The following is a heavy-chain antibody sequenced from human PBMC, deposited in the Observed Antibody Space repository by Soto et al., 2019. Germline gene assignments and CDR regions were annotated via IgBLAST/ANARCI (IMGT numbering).Heavy chain of an antibody. CDR1: GESFSGYY. D-gene: IGHD3-10*01. CDR2: INHSGST. Sequence: TSATLTLTCAVDGESFSGYYWSWIRQPPGKGLEWIGEINHSGSTNYNPSLKSRVTISVDTSKNQFSLKLSYVTAADTPVYHCARDVRAFYGSGMRYYGMDVWGQGTTVTVSS. V-gene: IGHV4-34*01. CDR3: ARDVRAFYGSGMRYYGMDV. J-gene: IGHJ6*02.